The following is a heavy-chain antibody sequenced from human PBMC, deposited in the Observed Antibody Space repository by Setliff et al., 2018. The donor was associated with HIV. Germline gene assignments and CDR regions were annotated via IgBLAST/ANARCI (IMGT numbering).Heavy chain of an antibody. Sequence: SETLSLTCTFSGDSISIGNYYWSWIRQPAGRGLEWIGRIYSTGSTNYNPSLKSRVTISSDTSKNLFSLKLTTVTAADAAVYYCTRDTGYILSGYRPHWYFDPWGRGTLVTVSS. CDR3: TRDTGYILSGYRPHWYFDP. D-gene: IGHD3-9*01. CDR1: GDSISIGNYY. J-gene: IGHJ2*01. CDR2: IYSTGST. V-gene: IGHV4-61*02.